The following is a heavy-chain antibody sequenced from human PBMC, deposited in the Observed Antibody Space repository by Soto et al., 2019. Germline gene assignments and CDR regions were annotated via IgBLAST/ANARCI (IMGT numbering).Heavy chain of an antibody. CDR3: ARHVYYDVLKKNY. CDR2: IYPGNSDT. D-gene: IGHD3-9*01. CDR1: GYNFANYW. J-gene: IGHJ4*02. Sequence: GESLKITCKGSGYNFANYWIGWVRQMPGKGLEWMGIIYPGNSDTRYSPSFQGQVTISADTSISTAYLEWSSLKASDTAIYYCARHVYYDVLKKNYWGQGTLVTVSS. V-gene: IGHV5-51*01.